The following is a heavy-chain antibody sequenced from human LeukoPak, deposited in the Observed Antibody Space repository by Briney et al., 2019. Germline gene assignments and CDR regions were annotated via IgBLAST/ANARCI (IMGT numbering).Heavy chain of an antibody. V-gene: IGHV1-2*06. CDR3: TRESGSYHGNDY. J-gene: IGHJ4*02. D-gene: IGHD1-26*01. CDR2: INPNNGAA. Sequence: ASVKVSCKASGYTFTGYYMHWVRQAPGQGLEWMGRINPNNGAANYAQKLQGRVTITGDTSISTAYMELSSLRSDDTAVYYCTRESGSYHGNDYWGQGTLVTVSS. CDR1: GYTFTGYY.